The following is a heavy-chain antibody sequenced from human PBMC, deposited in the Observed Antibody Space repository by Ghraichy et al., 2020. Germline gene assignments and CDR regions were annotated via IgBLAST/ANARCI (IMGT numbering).Heavy chain of an antibody. D-gene: IGHD6-19*01. CDR3: AKRSRGDSGWLDS. CDR2: ISGSGGNI. J-gene: IGHJ4*02. V-gene: IGHV3-23*01. CDR1: GFTFSSYA. Sequence: GGSLRLSCAASGFTFSSYAMTWVRQGPGKGLEWVSAISGSGGNIYYADSVKGRFTISRDSSKNTLYLQINSLRAEDTAVYYCAKRSRGDSGWLDSWGQGTLVTVSS.